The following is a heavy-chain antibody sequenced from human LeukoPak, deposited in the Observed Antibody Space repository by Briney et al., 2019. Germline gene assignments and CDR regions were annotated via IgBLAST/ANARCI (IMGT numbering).Heavy chain of an antibody. CDR3: ARDIHYDILTGYALYNWFDP. D-gene: IGHD3-9*01. CDR2: INPNSGGT. Sequence: GASVKVSCKASGYTFTGYYMHWVRHAPGQGLEWMGWINPNSGGTNYAQKFQGRVTMTRDTSISTAYMELSRLRSDDTAVYYCARDIHYDILTGYALYNWFDPWGQGTLVTVSS. J-gene: IGHJ5*02. CDR1: GYTFTGYY. V-gene: IGHV1-2*02.